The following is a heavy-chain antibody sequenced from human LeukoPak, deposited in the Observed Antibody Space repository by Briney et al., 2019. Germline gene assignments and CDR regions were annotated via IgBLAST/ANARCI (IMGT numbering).Heavy chain of an antibody. D-gene: IGHD6-6*01. J-gene: IGHJ6*03. CDR3: ASSREQLPGYYYYMDV. CDR2: ISAYNGNT. V-gene: IGHV1-18*01. Sequence: ASVKVSCKASGYTFTSYGISWVRQAPGQGLEWMGWISAYNGNTNYAQKFQGRVTMTTDTSTSTAYMELGSLRSDDTAVYYCASSREQLPGYYYYMDVWGKGATVTVSS. CDR1: GYTFTSYG.